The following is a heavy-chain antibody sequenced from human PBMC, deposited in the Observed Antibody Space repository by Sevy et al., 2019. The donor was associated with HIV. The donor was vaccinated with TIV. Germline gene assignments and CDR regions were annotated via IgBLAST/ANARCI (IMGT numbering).Heavy chain of an antibody. CDR2: ISAYNGNT. V-gene: IGHV1-18*04. CDR1: GYTFTSYG. CDR3: ARDGIVVLVAATPLEEYKGSFGI. Sequence: ASVQVSCKASGYTFTSYGISWVRQAPGQGLEWMGWISAYNGNTNYAQKLQGRVTMTTDTSTSTAYMGLRSLRSDDTAVYYCARDGIVVLVAATPLEEYKGSFGIWGQGTMVTVS. J-gene: IGHJ3*02. D-gene: IGHD2-15*01.